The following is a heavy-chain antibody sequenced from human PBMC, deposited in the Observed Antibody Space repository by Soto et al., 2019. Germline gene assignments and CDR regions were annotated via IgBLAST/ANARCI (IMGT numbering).Heavy chain of an antibody. CDR2: ISGGGGDT. Sequence: EVQLLESGGGLVQPRGSLRLSCAASGFTFSTYGMSWVRQAPGKGLEWVSVISGGGGDTYYAGSVKGRFTISRDNSKNTLYLEMNSLRAEDTAVYYCPKTQQWGLPLSGGMDVWGQGTTVTVSS. CDR3: PKTQQWGLPLSGGMDV. J-gene: IGHJ6*02. CDR1: GFTFSTYG. D-gene: IGHD6-19*01. V-gene: IGHV3-23*01.